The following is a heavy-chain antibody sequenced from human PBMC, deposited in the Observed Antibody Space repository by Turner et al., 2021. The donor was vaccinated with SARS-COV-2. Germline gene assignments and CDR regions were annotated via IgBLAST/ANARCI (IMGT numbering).Heavy chain of an antibody. CDR2: ISYDGSDK. D-gene: IGHD3-22*01. CDR1: GFTFSSYG. V-gene: IGHV3-30*03. CDR3: ARDGSGYYDSSGLLDY. J-gene: IGHJ4*02. Sequence: QVQLVESGGGVVQPGRALRLPGAASGFTFSSYGMHWVRQAPGKGLEWVAVISYDGSDKYYADSVKGRFTISRDNSKNTLYLQMNSLRAEDTAVYYCARDGSGYYDSSGLLDYWGQGTLVTVSS.